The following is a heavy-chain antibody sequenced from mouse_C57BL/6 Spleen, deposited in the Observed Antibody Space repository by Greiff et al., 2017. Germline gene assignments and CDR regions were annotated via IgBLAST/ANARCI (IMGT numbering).Heavy chain of an antibody. CDR2: IYPGDGDT. CDR1: GYAFSSYW. D-gene: IGHD3-3*01. Sequence: VQLQEPGAELVKPGASVKISCKASGYAFSSYWMNWVKQRPGKGLEWIGQIYPGDGDTNYNGKFKGKATLTADKSSSTAYMQLSSLTSEDSAVYFCASGLGDYYAMGYWGQGTSVTVSS. CDR3: ASGLGDYYAMGY. J-gene: IGHJ4*01. V-gene: IGHV1-80*01.